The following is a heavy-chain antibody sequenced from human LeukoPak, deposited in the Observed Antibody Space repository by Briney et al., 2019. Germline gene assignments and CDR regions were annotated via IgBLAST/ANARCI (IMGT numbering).Heavy chain of an antibody. D-gene: IGHD5-12*01. J-gene: IGHJ4*02. CDR2: TLYDGSDK. Sequence: GRSLRLSCAASGFNFRSYSMYWVRQAPGKGLEWVAVTLYDGSDKDFADSVKGRFTISRDNSKNTQFLQMNSLRTEDTAVYYCVRDSGVDRTLSLFDYWGQGTLVTVSS. CDR1: GFNFRSYS. V-gene: IGHV3-30-3*01. CDR3: VRDSGVDRTLSLFDY.